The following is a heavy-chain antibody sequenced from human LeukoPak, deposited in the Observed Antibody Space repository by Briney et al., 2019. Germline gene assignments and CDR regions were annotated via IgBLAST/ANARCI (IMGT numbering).Heavy chain of an antibody. V-gene: IGHV1-18*01. CDR3: AREYCSGGSCWHYYYYGMDV. J-gene: IGHJ6*02. CDR2: ISAYNGNT. CDR1: GYTFTSYG. Sequence: ASVKVSCKASGYTFTSYGISWVRQAPGQGLEWMGWISAYNGNTNYAQKLQGRVTMTTDTSTSTAYMGLRSLRSDDTAVYYCAREYCSGGSCWHYYYYGMDVWGQGTTVTVSS. D-gene: IGHD2-15*01.